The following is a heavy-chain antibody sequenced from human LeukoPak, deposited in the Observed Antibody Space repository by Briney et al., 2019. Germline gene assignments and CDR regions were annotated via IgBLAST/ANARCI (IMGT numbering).Heavy chain of an antibody. CDR3: ARYFDSLLAPGYYFDY. D-gene: IGHD3-9*01. Sequence: ASVKVSCNASGYTFTSYGISWVRQAPGQGLEWMGWISAYNGNTNYAQKLQGRVTMTTDTSTSTAYMELRSLRSDDTAVYYCARYFDSLLAPGYYFDYWGQGTLVTVSS. CDR1: GYTFTSYG. V-gene: IGHV1-18*01. J-gene: IGHJ4*02. CDR2: ISAYNGNT.